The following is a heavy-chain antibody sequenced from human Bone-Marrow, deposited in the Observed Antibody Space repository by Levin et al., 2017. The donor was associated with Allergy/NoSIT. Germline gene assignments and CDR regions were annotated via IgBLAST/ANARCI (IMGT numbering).Heavy chain of an antibody. CDR1: GFPFSNSW. D-gene: IGHD5-24*01. CDR3: ARDQFRRATIGARWFDP. V-gene: IGHV3-7*01. CDR2: IKEDGSEK. J-gene: IGHJ5*02. Sequence: LSLTCAASGFPFSNSWMSWVRQAPGKGLEWVANIKEDGSEKYYVDSVNGRFTISRDNAKNSLFVQMNSLRVEDTAVYYCARDQFRRATIGARWFDPWGQGTLVTVSS.